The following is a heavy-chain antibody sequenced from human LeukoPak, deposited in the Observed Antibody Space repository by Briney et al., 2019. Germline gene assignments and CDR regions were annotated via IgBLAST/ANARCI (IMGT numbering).Heavy chain of an antibody. CDR3: ARGLDYYDSSGYRI. Sequence: SETLSLTCAVYGGSFSGYYWSWIRQPPGKGLEWIGEINHSGSTNYNPSLKSRVTISVDTSKNQFSLKLSSVTAADTAVYYCARGLDYYDSSGYRIWGQGTMVTVSS. CDR1: GGSFSGYY. D-gene: IGHD3-22*01. CDR2: INHSGST. J-gene: IGHJ3*02. V-gene: IGHV4-34*01.